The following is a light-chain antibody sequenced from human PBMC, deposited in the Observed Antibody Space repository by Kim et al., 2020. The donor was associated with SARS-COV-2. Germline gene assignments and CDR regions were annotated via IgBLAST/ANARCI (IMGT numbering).Light chain of an antibody. V-gene: IGKV3-20*01. CDR3: QQYGTSPVT. Sequence: EIVLTQSPGTLSLSPGERATLSCRASQSGSSTYLAWYQQKPGQAPRLLIYGASSRATGVPDRFSGSGSGTDFTLTISRLEPEDFAVYYCQQYGTSPVTFGQGTRLEIK. CDR2: GAS. CDR1: QSGSSTY. J-gene: IGKJ5*01.